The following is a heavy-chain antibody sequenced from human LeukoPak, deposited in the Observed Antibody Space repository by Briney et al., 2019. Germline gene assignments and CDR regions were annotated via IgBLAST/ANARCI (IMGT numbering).Heavy chain of an antibody. CDR1: GGSFSGYY. V-gene: IGHV4-39*01. CDR2: IYYSGST. CDR3: ASYYDILTGYSESRFDY. J-gene: IGHJ4*02. D-gene: IGHD3-9*01. Sequence: ASETLSLTCAVYGGSFSGYYWGWIRQPPGKGLEWIGSIYYSGSTYYNPSLKSRVTISVDTSKNQFSLKLSSVTAADTAVYYCASYYDILTGYSESRFDYWGQGTLVTVSS.